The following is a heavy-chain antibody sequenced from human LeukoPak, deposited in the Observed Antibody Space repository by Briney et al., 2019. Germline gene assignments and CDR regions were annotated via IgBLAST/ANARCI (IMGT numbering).Heavy chain of an antibody. CDR1: GGSISSSTYF. D-gene: IGHD6-13*01. V-gene: IGHV4-39*01. Sequence: PSETLSLTCSVSGGSISSSTYFWGWIRQPPGKGLEWIGTTYHTGTTYYNPSLQSRVTISVDTSKNQFSLNLSSVTATDTAVYFCARHYTLVTAPGAYYMDVWGKGTTVTVSS. CDR3: ARHYTLVTAPGAYYMDV. J-gene: IGHJ6*03. CDR2: TYHTGTT.